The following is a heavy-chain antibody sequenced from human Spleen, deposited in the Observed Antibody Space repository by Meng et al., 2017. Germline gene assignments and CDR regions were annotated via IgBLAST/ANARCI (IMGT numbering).Heavy chain of an antibody. D-gene: IGHD6-19*01. J-gene: IGHJ4*02. Sequence: QVQLRGSGPGLVRPSEPLSLTCTVSGGSVSSGSYYWSWIRQPPGKGLEWIGEINHSGSTNYNPSLKSRVTISVDTSKNQFSLKLSSVTAADTAVYYCARGQGRSSGWYSPFDYWGQGTLVTVSS. CDR3: ARGQGRSSGWYSPFDY. V-gene: IGHV4-61*01. CDR1: GGSVSSGSYY. CDR2: INHSGST.